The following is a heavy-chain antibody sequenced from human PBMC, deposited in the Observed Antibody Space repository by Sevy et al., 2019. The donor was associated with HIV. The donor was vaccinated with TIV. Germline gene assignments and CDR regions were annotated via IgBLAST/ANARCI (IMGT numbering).Heavy chain of an antibody. Sequence: GGSLRLSCAASGFTFSTYAIHWVRQAPGKGLEWVAVISYDGSKKYYADSVKGRFTISRDNSKNTLYLRMNSLRAEDTAVYYCAGQADNFDWLPSYFDHWGQGTLVTVSS. V-gene: IGHV3-30-3*01. J-gene: IGHJ4*02. CDR2: ISYDGSKK. CDR3: AGQADNFDWLPSYFDH. CDR1: GFTFSTYA. D-gene: IGHD3-9*01.